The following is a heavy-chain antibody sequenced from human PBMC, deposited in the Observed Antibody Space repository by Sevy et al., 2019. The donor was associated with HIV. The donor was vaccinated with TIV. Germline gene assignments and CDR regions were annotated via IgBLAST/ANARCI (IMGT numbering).Heavy chain of an antibody. Sequence: ASVKVSCKASGYTFTSYGISWVRQAPGQGLEWMGWISAYNGNTNYAQKRQGRGTMTTDTSTSTAYVELRSLRSDETAGHYCSMDDGSVRYYGDYWGQGTQVTVSS. CDR1: GYTFTSYG. D-gene: IGHD3-10*01. J-gene: IGHJ4*02. CDR3: SMDDGSVRYYGDY. V-gene: IGHV1-18*01. CDR2: ISAYNGNT.